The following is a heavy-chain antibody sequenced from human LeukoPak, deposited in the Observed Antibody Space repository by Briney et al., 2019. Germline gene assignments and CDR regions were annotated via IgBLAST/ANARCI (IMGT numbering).Heavy chain of an antibody. Sequence: SETLSLTCTVSSGSISNGDYYWGWIRQPPGKGLEWIGYTYYSGTTYYNPSLRSRVTMSLDTSKNQFSLNLTSVTAADTAVYYCATDRYGQGIFDYWGQGTLVTVSS. CDR2: TYYSGTT. V-gene: IGHV4-30-4*08. CDR1: SGSISNGDYY. D-gene: IGHD3-16*02. J-gene: IGHJ4*02. CDR3: ATDRYGQGIFDY.